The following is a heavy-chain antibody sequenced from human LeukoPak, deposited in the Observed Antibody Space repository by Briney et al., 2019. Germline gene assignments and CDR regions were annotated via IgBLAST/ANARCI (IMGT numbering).Heavy chain of an antibody. CDR2: IKTDWTTT. CDR3: AREAHPRLYASSSPDY. V-gene: IGHV3-74*01. D-gene: IGHD6-6*01. J-gene: IGHJ4*01. CDR1: GFRFSNFW. Sequence: GGSLKLSFATSGFRFSNFWMHWGRPAPGKGLVWVSRIKTDWTTTVYADSVKGRFTISRDNSKNTLYLQMKSLRAEDTAVYFCAREAHPRLYASSSPDYWGQGTPVTVSS.